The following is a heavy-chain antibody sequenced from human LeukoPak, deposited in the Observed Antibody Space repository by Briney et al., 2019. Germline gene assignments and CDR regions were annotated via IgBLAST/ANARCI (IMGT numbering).Heavy chain of an antibody. CDR1: GIDVSSNY. J-gene: IGHJ5*02. CDR2: TYVSSNT. CDR3: AREVGA. D-gene: IGHD1-26*01. V-gene: IGHV3-66*01. Sequence: GGSLRLSCTVSGIDVSSNYISWVRQAPGKGLEWVSVTYVSSNTYYADSVKGRFIVSRDNSKNTLYLEMNSLRVEDTGVYYCAREVGAWGQGTLVTVSS.